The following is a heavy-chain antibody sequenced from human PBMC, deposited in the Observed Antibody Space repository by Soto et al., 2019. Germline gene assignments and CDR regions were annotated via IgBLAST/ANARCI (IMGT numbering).Heavy chain of an antibody. J-gene: IGHJ4*02. D-gene: IGHD5-18*01. CDR1: GGSISSSSYY. CDR2: IYYSGST. Sequence: PSDTLSRTCSVSGGSISSSSYYWGWIRQPPGKGLEWIGSIYYSGSTYYNPSLKSRVTISVDTSKNQFSLKLNSVTAADTAVYYCARHGYCYGHADYWRQVTLVIVAS. V-gene: IGHV4-39*01. CDR3: ARHGYCYGHADY.